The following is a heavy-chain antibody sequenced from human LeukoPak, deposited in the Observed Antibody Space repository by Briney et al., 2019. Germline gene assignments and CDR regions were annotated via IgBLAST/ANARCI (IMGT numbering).Heavy chain of an antibody. Sequence: GGSLRLSCAASGFXFSSYEINWVRQAPGKGLEWVSYISSSGSTIYYADSVKGRFTISRDNAKNSLYLQMNSLRAEDTAVYYCARALYCGGDCYLFDYWGQGTLVTVSS. CDR2: ISSSGSTI. CDR3: ARALYCGGDCYLFDY. J-gene: IGHJ4*02. CDR1: GFXFSSYE. D-gene: IGHD2-21*02. V-gene: IGHV3-48*03.